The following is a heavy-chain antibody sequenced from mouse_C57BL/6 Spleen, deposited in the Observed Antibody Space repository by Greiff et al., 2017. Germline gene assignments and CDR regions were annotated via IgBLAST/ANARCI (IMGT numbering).Heavy chain of an antibody. J-gene: IGHJ4*01. V-gene: IGHV1-15*01. Sequence: SGAELVRPGASVTLSCKASGYTFTDYEMHWVKQTPVHGLEWIGAIDPETGGTAYNQKFKGKAILTADKSSSTAYMELRSLTSEDSAVYYCTRPSMVTRAMDYWGQGTSVTVSS. CDR1: GYTFTDYE. CDR3: TRPSMVTRAMDY. CDR2: IDPETGGT. D-gene: IGHD2-9*01.